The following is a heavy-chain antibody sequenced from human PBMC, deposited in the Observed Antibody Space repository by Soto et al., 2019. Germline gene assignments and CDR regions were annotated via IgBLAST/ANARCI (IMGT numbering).Heavy chain of an antibody. CDR1: GFSLSNYG. J-gene: IGHJ4*02. Sequence: QVQLVESGGGVVQPGRSLRLSCAASGFSLSNYGMHWVRQAPGKGLEWVAVISYHGRDEYYADSVKGRFTISRDTSKNTLYLQMKTLRPEHTAVYYCVKDQLINTVTTGGYWGQGTLVTVST. CDR3: VKDQLINTVTTGGY. D-gene: IGHD4-17*01. V-gene: IGHV3-30*18. CDR2: ISYHGRDE.